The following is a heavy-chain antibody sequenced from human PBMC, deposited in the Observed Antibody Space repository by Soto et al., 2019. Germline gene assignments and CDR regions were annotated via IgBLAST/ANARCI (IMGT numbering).Heavy chain of an antibody. CDR1: GGSISSSSYY. J-gene: IGHJ4*02. Sequence: QLQLQESGPGLVKPSETLSLTCTVSGGSISSSSYYWGWIRQPPGKGLEWIGSIYYSGSTYYNPSLKSRVTISVDTSKNQFSLKLSSVTAADTAVYYCARTYNWNRMLYYFDYWGQGTLVTVSS. CDR3: ARTYNWNRMLYYFDY. D-gene: IGHD1-20*01. CDR2: IYYSGST. V-gene: IGHV4-39*01.